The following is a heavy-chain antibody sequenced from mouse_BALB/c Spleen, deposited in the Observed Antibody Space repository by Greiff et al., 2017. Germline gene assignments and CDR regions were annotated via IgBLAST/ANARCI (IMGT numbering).Heavy chain of an antibody. CDR3: ARSRDSSWFAY. Sequence: VQLQQSGAELARPGASVKLSCKASGYTFTSYWMQWVKQRPGQGLEWIGAIYPGDGDTRYTQKFKGKATLTADKSSSTAYMQLSSLASEDSAVYYCARSRDSSWFAYWGQGTLVTVSA. CDR1: GYTFTSYW. CDR2: IYPGDGDT. J-gene: IGHJ3*01. V-gene: IGHV1-87*01.